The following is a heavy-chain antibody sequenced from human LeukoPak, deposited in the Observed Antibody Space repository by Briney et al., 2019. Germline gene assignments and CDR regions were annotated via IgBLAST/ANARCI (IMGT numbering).Heavy chain of an antibody. CDR2: IFHTGST. J-gene: IGHJ4*02. Sequence: SETLSLTCAVSGYSISTGYFWGWIRQSPGQGLEWIGIIFHTGSTSYNPSFKSRVTLSVDTSKNEFSLKLTSVTATDTAIYYCASPRGTYIDYWGQGTPVTVSS. D-gene: IGHD3-16*01. CDR3: ASPRGTYIDY. CDR1: GYSISTGYF. V-gene: IGHV4-38-2*01.